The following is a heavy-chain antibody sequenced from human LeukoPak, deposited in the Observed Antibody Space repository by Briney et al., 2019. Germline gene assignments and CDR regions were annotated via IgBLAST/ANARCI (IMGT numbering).Heavy chain of an antibody. D-gene: IGHD6-6*01. CDR1: GFTFSTYS. Sequence: GGSLRLSCAASGFTFSTYSMSWVRQAPGKGLEWVANMNHDGSEKYYLDSVKGRFTISRDNAKNSLFPQMNSLRAEDTAAYYCARDPSIAARPLFDYWGQGTLVTVSA. V-gene: IGHV3-7*01. CDR2: MNHDGSEK. CDR3: ARDPSIAARPLFDY. J-gene: IGHJ4*02.